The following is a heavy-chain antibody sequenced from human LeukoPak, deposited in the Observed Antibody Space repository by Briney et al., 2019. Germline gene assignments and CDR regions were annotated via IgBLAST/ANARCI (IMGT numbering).Heavy chain of an antibody. D-gene: IGHD3-3*01. CDR1: GFTFSRYA. Sequence: GGSLRLSCAASGFTFSRYAMHWVRQAPGKGLEWVAVISDDGSNKDSADSVKGRFTISRDDSRNTLYLQMNSLKTEDTAVYYCTSRLITTNDYWGQGTLVTVSS. J-gene: IGHJ4*02. CDR2: ISDDGSNK. V-gene: IGHV3-30-3*01. CDR3: TSRLITTNDY.